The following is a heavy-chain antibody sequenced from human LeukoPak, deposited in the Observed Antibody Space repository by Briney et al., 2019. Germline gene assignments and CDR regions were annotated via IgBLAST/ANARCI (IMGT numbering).Heavy chain of an antibody. Sequence: GGSLRLSCAASGFTFDDYAMHWVRQAPGKGLEWVSGISWNSGSIGYADSVKGRFTISRDNAKNSLYLQMNSLRAEDTALYYCAKATDSSGSYYFDYWGQGTLVTVSS. J-gene: IGHJ4*02. V-gene: IGHV3-9*01. CDR3: AKATDSSGSYYFDY. CDR1: GFTFDDYA. D-gene: IGHD6-19*01. CDR2: ISWNSGSI.